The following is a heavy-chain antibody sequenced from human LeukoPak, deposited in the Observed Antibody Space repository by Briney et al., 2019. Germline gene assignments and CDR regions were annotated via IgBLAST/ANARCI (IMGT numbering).Heavy chain of an antibody. Sequence: PSETLSLTCTVSGDSISSSSYNWGWIRQPPGKGLEWIGSIYYSGSTYYNPSLKSRVTISVDTSKNQFSLKLSSLTAADTAVYYCARSNQLLGNFDYWGQGTLVTVSS. V-gene: IGHV4-39*01. CDR1: GDSISSSSYN. D-gene: IGHD2-2*01. CDR2: IYYSGST. J-gene: IGHJ4*02. CDR3: ARSNQLLGNFDY.